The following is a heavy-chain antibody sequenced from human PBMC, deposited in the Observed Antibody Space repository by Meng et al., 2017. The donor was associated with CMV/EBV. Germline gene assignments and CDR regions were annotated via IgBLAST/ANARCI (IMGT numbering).Heavy chain of an antibody. V-gene: IGHV4-4*02. CDR1: GGSISSSNW. CDR2: IYHSGST. Sequence: SETLSLTCAVSGGSISSSNWWSWVRQPPGKGLEWIGEIYHSGSTNYNPSLKSRVTISVDKSKNQFSLKLSSVTAADTAVYYCVRESIVVVPAAIGGGYYYYGMDVWGQGTTVTVSS. D-gene: IGHD2-2*02. CDR3: VRESIVVVPAAIGGGYYYYGMDV. J-gene: IGHJ6*02.